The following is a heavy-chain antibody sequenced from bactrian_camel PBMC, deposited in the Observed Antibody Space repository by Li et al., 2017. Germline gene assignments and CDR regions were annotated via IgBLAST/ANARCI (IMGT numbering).Heavy chain of an antibody. CDR2: VYLYGGKT. CDR3: AAMLGGVYCSRYQWRYNH. V-gene: IGHV3S13*01. Sequence: VQLVESGGGSVQAGGSLRLSCKASGYTNSPYCMGWFRQAPDKEREAVATVYLYGGKTYYAESVKSRFTISHENAQHISYLQMDSLKPEDTGVYFCAAMLGGVYCSRYQWRYNHWGQGTQVTVS. CDR1: GYTNSPYC. D-gene: IGHD3*01. J-gene: IGHJ4*01.